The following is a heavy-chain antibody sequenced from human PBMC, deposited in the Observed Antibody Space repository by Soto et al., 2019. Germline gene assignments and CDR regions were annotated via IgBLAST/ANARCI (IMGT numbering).Heavy chain of an antibody. J-gene: IGHJ4*02. CDR2: IYYSGST. CDR3: ARHPTGEVDY. CDR1: GGSISSYY. Sequence: QVQLQESGPGLVKPSETLSLTYTVSGGSISSYYWSWIRQPPGKGLEWIGYIYYSGSTNYNPSLKSRVTISVDTSKNQFSLKLSSVTAADTAVYYCARHPTGEVDYWGQGTLVTVSS. V-gene: IGHV4-59*08. D-gene: IGHD7-27*01.